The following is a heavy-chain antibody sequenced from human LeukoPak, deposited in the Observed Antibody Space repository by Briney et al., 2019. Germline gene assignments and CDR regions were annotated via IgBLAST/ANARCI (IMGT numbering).Heavy chain of an antibody. J-gene: IGHJ4*02. D-gene: IGHD3-22*01. CDR2: INSDGSHT. CDR3: AGGLSDYYYTVGY. Sequence: SGGSLRLSCTTSGFIVTNYWMHWVRQAPGKGLAWVSRINSDGSHTDYAGSVKGRFTISRDNARNTLYLQMNSLRAEDTAVYYCAGGLSDYYYTVGYWGQGTLVTVSS. CDR1: GFIVTNYW. V-gene: IGHV3-74*01.